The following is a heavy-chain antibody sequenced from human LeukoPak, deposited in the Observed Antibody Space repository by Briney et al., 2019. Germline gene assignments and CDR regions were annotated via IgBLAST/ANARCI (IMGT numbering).Heavy chain of an antibody. Sequence: SETLSLTCAVYGGSFSGYYWSWIRQPPGKGLEWIGEINHSGSTNYNPSLKSRVTISVDTSKNQFFLKLSSVTAADTAVYYCARSAVTTIDYWGQGTLVTVSS. CDR3: ARSAVTTIDY. D-gene: IGHD4-17*01. CDR1: GGSFSGYY. V-gene: IGHV4-34*01. J-gene: IGHJ4*02. CDR2: INHSGST.